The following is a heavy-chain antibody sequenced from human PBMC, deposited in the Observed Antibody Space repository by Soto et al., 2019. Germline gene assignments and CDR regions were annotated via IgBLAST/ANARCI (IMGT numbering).Heavy chain of an antibody. D-gene: IGHD1-26*01. J-gene: IGHJ4*02. V-gene: IGHV3-15*07. CDR2: IKSKTDGGTT. Sequence: PGGSLRLSCAASGFTFSNAWMNWVRQAPGKGLEWVGRIKSKTDGGTTDYAAPVKGRFTISRDDSKNTLYLQMNSLKTEDTAVYYCTTDRLSTQYHYRPPYWGQGTLVTVSS. CDR3: TTDRLSTQYHYRPPY. CDR1: GFTFSNAW.